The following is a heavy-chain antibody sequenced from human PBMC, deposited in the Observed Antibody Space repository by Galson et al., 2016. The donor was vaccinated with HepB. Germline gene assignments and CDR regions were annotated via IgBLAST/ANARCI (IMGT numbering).Heavy chain of an antibody. J-gene: IGHJ3*02. CDR3: ARAPTGALGAFDI. CDR1: GGSINSAGYS. CDR2: ISHSGST. Sequence: TLSLTCAVSGGSINSAGYSWSWIRQPPGKGLEWIGYISHSGSTYSNPSLKSRVTISVDRSKNQFSLKVTSLTAADTALYYCARAPTGALGAFDIWGQGTMVTVSS. V-gene: IGHV4-30-2*01. D-gene: IGHD1-14*01.